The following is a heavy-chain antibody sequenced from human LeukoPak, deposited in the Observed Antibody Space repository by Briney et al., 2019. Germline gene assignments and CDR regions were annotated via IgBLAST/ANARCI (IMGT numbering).Heavy chain of an antibody. Sequence: ASVKVSCKASGYTFTGYYIHCVRQAPGQGLEWMGWINPNSGGTNYAQKFQGRVTMTRDTSISTAYMDLSRLRSDDTAVYYCARDRYGVRSGSCDYWGQGTLVTVSS. CDR1: GYTFTGYY. CDR2: INPNSGGT. V-gene: IGHV1-2*02. CDR3: ARDRYGVRSGSCDY. J-gene: IGHJ4*02. D-gene: IGHD1-26*01.